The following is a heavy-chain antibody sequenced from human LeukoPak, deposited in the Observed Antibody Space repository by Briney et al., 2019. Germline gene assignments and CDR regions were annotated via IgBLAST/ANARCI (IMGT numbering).Heavy chain of an antibody. CDR2: INPNSGGT. CDR1: GYTFTSYY. D-gene: IGHD2-21*01. Sequence: ASVKVSCKASGYTFTSYYMHWVRQAPGQGLEWMGWINPNSGGTNYAQKFQGRVTMTRDTSISTAYMELSRLRSDDTAVYYCARDWSMSYCGGDCYEPYFDYWGQGTLVTVSS. V-gene: IGHV1-2*02. CDR3: ARDWSMSYCGGDCYEPYFDY. J-gene: IGHJ4*02.